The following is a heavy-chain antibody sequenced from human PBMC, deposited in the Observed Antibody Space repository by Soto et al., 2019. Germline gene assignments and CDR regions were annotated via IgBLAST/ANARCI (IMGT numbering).Heavy chain of an antibody. CDR1: CGSFIGYY. J-gene: IGHJ4*02. Sequence: SETLSLTCAVYCGSFIGYYWSWIRQPPGKGLEWIGEINHSGSTNYNPSLKSRVTISVDTSKNQFSLKLSSVTAADTAVYYCARGPIGSSWPFFDYWGQGTLVTVSS. D-gene: IGHD6-13*01. CDR3: ARGPIGSSWPFFDY. CDR2: INHSGST. V-gene: IGHV4-34*01.